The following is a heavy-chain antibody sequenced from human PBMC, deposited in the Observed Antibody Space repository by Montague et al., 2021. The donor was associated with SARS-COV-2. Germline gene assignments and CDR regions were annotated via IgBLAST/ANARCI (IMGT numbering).Heavy chain of an antibody. Sequence: SETLSLTCAVYGGSFSGYSWNWIRQPPGKGLEWIGEINHGGSTNCNPSLKSRVTMSVDTSKNQFSLKLSSVTAADTAAYYCARGARQGYGFRLGSFDYWGQGTLVTVSS. CDR3: ARGARQGYGFRLGSFDY. D-gene: IGHD3-10*01. V-gene: IGHV4-34*01. J-gene: IGHJ4*02. CDR2: INHGGST. CDR1: GGSFSGYS.